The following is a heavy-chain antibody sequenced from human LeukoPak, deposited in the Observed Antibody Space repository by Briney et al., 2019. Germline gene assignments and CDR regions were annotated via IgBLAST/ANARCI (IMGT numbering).Heavy chain of an antibody. CDR1: GLILNTHW. V-gene: IGHV3-7*01. J-gene: IGHJ3*02. CDR3: ARGGDYDSSGRAFDI. D-gene: IGHD3-22*01. Sequence: GGSLRLSCAGSGLILNTHWMSWVRQAPGKGLEWVAHIKEDGSEKYYVDSVKGRFTISRDNARNSLYLQMNSLRAEDTAVYYCARGGDYDSSGRAFDIWGQGTMVTVSS. CDR2: IKEDGSEK.